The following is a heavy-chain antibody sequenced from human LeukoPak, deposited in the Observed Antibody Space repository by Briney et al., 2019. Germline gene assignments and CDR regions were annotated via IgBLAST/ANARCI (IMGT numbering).Heavy chain of an antibody. CDR2: IGIDSGNT. CDR1: GFTFSDYS. J-gene: IGHJ4*02. Sequence: GGSLRLSCAASGFTFSDYSMNWVRQAPGKGLEWISYIGIDSGNTNYADSVKGRFTISGDKAKNSLYLQMNSLRVEGTAVYYCARDYKYAFDNWAREPWSPSPQ. V-gene: IGHV3-48*01. CDR3: ARDYKYAFDN. D-gene: IGHD5-24*01.